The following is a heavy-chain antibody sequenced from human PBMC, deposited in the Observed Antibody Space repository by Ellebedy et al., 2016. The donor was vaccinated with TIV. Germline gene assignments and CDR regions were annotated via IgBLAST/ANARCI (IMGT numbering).Heavy chain of an antibody. CDR2: IHYSGST. CDR1: GGSISSYY. D-gene: IGHD2-2*01. V-gene: IGHV4-59*08. J-gene: IGHJ4*02. CDR3: ARQGVPAARALGY. Sequence: MPGGSLRLSCTVSGGSISSYYWSWIRQPPGKGLEWIGYIHYSGSTNSNPSLKSRVTISVDTSKNQFSLKLSSVTAADTAVYYCARQGVPAARALGYWGQGTLVTVSS.